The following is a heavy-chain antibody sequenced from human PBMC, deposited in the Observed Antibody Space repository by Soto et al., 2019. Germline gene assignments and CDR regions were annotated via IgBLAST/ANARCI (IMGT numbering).Heavy chain of an antibody. J-gene: IGHJ6*02. CDR2: ISAYNGNT. V-gene: IGHV1-18*01. Sequence: ASVKVSCKTSGYTFTSYGISWVRQAPGQGLEWMGWISAYNGNTNYAQKLQGRVTMTTDTSTSTAYMELRSLRSDDTAVYYCARPGDINYYYGMDVWGQGTTVTVSS. CDR1: GYTFTSYG. D-gene: IGHD1-1*01. CDR3: ARPGDINYYYGMDV.